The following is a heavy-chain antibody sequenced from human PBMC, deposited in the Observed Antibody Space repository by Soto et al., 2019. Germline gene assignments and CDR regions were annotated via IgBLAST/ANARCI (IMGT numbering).Heavy chain of an antibody. J-gene: IGHJ4*02. CDR2: IYYSGST. D-gene: IGHD5-12*01. CDR3: ARGVATVVTSYFDY. CDR1: GGSISSSSYY. V-gene: IGHV4-39*01. Sequence: PSETLSLTCTVSGGSISSSSYYWGWIRQPPGKGLEWIGSIYYSGSTYYNPSLKSRVTISVDTSKNQFSLKLSSVAAADTAVYYCARGVATVVTSYFDYWGQGTLVTVSS.